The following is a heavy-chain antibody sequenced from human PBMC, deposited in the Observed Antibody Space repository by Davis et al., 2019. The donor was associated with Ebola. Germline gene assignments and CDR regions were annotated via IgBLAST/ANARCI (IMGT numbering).Heavy chain of an antibody. J-gene: IGHJ4*02. D-gene: IGHD1-1*01. Sequence: GESLKISCAASGFTVSSNYMSWVRQAPGKGLEWVSTIYSGGSTYYADSVKGRFTISRDNSKNTLYLQMNSLRAEDTAVYYCAKSGQLDNSWGQGTLVTVSS. CDR1: GFTVSSNY. V-gene: IGHV3-53*01. CDR3: AKSGQLDNS. CDR2: IYSGGST.